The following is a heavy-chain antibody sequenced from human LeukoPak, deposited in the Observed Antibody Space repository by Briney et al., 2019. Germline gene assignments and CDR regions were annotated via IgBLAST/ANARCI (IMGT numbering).Heavy chain of an antibody. Sequence: ASVKVSCKASGYTFTSYGISWVRQAPGQGLEWMGWISAYNGSTNYAQKLQGRVTMTTDTSTSTAYMELRSLRSDDTAVYYCARWDWNDSARDYWGQGTLVTVSS. D-gene: IGHD1-1*01. V-gene: IGHV1-18*04. CDR3: ARWDWNDSARDY. J-gene: IGHJ4*02. CDR2: ISAYNGST. CDR1: GYTFTSYG.